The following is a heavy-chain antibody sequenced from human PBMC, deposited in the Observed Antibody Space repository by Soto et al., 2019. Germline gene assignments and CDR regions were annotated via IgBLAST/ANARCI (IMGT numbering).Heavy chain of an antibody. CDR2: ISYDGTNK. D-gene: IGHD2-15*01. CDR3: ARDPKTSGGQHRAFNYFDS. V-gene: IGHV3-30-3*01. Sequence: PGGSLRLSCAASGFSFSISPMHWVRQAPGKGPEWVALISYDGTNKFYADSVKGRSTISRDNSKSTLYLQVDSLRPEDAAVYYCARDPKTSGGQHRAFNYFDSWGQGTLVTVSS. CDR1: GFSFSISP. J-gene: IGHJ4*02.